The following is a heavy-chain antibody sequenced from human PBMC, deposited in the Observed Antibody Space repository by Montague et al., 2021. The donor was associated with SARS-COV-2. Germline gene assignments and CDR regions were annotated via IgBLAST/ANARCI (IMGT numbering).Heavy chain of an antibody. J-gene: IGHJ4*02. CDR3: ARLGLQLIGGHYFDY. Sequence: SETLSLTCTVSGGSISSYYWCWIRQPPGKGLEWIGYIYYSGSTNCNPSPKSRVTTSVDTSKNQFSLKLSSVTAADTAVHYCARLGLQLIGGHYFDYWGQGTLVTVSS. CDR2: IYYSGST. D-gene: IGHD5-24*01. CDR1: GGSISSYY. V-gene: IGHV4-59*08.